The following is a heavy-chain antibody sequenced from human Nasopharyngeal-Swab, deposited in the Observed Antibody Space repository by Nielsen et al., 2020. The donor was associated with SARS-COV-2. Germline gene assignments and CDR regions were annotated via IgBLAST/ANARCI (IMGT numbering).Heavy chain of an antibody. CDR3: TRGRVASGEFSDY. Sequence: GESLKISCTASGFTFGDYAMSWVRQAQGKGLEWVGFIRSKAYGGTTEYAASVKGRFTISRDDSKSIAYLQMNSLKTEDTAVYYCTRGRVASGEFSDYWGQGTLVTVSS. V-gene: IGHV3-49*04. D-gene: IGHD3-10*01. CDR2: IRSKAYGGTT. J-gene: IGHJ4*02. CDR1: GFTFGDYA.